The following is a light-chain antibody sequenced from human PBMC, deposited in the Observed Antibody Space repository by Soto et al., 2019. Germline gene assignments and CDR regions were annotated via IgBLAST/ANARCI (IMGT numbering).Light chain of an antibody. CDR2: RTS. V-gene: IGKV3-20*01. CDR3: QHYGNSLWT. Sequence: EVVLTQSPGTLSLSPGERATLSCRASESVSSSCLTWYQQKPGQAPRLLIYRTSNRVTGIPDRFSGSGSGTDFTLTIRRLEPEDFAVYFCQHYGNSLWTFGQGTKVEIK. CDR1: ESVSSSC. J-gene: IGKJ1*01.